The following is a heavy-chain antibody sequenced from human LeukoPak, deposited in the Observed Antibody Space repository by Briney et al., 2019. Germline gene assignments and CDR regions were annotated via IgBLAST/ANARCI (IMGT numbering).Heavy chain of an antibody. CDR2: IISIFGTA. Sequence: GSSVEVSCKASGGTFSSYAISWVRQAPGQGLEWMGGIISIFGTANYAQKFQGRVTITTDESTSTAYMELSSLRSEDTAVYYCARVRVVAATTPSGWFDPWGQGTLVTVSS. J-gene: IGHJ5*02. D-gene: IGHD2-15*01. V-gene: IGHV1-69*05. CDR3: ARVRVVAATTPSGWFDP. CDR1: GGTFSSYA.